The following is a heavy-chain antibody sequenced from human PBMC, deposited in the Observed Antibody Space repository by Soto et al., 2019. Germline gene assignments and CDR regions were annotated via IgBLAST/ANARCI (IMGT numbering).Heavy chain of an antibody. J-gene: IGHJ6*02. Sequence: GGSLRLSCAASGFTFSTNSMNWVRQAPGKGLEWISYINGGSSALFYADSVKGRFTISRDNSKNTLYLQMNSLRAEDTAVYYCAKDRHIVVVTARLGMDVWGQGTTVTVSS. CDR3: AKDRHIVVVTARLGMDV. D-gene: IGHD2-21*02. CDR1: GFTFSTNS. V-gene: IGHV3-48*01. CDR2: INGGSSAL.